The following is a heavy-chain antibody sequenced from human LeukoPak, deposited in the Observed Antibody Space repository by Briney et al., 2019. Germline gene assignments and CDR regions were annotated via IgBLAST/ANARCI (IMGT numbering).Heavy chain of an antibody. V-gene: IGHV3-23*01. Sequence: GGSLRLSCAASGFTSTTYAMTWVRQAPGKGLERVSSISGSGDTKNYADSVKGRFTISRDNSKITLFLQMNRLRAEDTAIYYCAKSRGRAVASAFDYWGRGTLVTVSS. J-gene: IGHJ4*02. CDR1: GFTSTTYA. CDR3: AKSRGRAVASAFDY. CDR2: ISGSGDTK. D-gene: IGHD6-19*01.